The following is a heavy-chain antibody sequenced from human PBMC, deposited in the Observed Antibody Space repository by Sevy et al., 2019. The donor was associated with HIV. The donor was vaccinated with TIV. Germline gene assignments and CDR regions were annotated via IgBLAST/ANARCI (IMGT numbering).Heavy chain of an antibody. CDR3: ARMAGYHYFDY. Sequence: SETLSLTCAVYGGYFSGYYWSWIRQPPGKGLEWIGDVNHSGSTNYNPSLKSRVTISVDTSKNQFSLKLSSVTAADTAVYYCARMAGYHYFDYWGQGTLVTVSS. CDR2: VNHSGST. D-gene: IGHD2-2*01. J-gene: IGHJ4*02. CDR1: GGYFSGYY. V-gene: IGHV4-34*01.